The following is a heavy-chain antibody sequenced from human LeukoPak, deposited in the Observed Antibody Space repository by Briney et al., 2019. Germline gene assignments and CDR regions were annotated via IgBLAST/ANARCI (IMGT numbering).Heavy chain of an antibody. V-gene: IGHV4-30-4*01. Sequence: PSQTLSLTCTVSGGSISSGDYYWSWIRQPPGKGLEWIGYIYYSGSTYYNPSLKSRVTISVDTSKNQFSLKLSSVTAADTAVYYCASGVWTEAAGNRWFDPWGQGTLVTVSS. CDR3: ASGVWTEAAGNRWFDP. CDR1: GGSISSGDYY. J-gene: IGHJ5*02. D-gene: IGHD6-13*01. CDR2: IYYSGST.